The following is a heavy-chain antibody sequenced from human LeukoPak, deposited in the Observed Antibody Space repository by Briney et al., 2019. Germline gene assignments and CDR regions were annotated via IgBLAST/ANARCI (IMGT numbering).Heavy chain of an antibody. CDR3: ARVDYVWGSYPGWFDP. J-gene: IGHJ5*02. Sequence: SETLSLTCTVSGGSISSGDYYWGWLRQPPGTGLEWIGYIYYSGSTYYNPSLKSRVTISVDTSKNQFSLKLSSVTAADTAVYYCARVDYVWGSYPGWFDPWGQGTLVTVSS. CDR1: GGSISSGDYY. D-gene: IGHD3-16*02. CDR2: IYYSGST. V-gene: IGHV4-30-4*01.